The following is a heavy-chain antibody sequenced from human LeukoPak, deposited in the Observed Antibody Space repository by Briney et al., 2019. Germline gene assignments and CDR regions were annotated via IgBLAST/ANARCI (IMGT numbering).Heavy chain of an antibody. CDR2: INPSGGST. CDR3: ARDLVTMVRGGPSLWYFDL. D-gene: IGHD3-10*01. Sequence: ASVKVSCKASGYTFTGYYMHWVRQAPGQGLEWMGIINPSGGSTSYAQKFQGRVTMTRDTSTGTVYMELSSLRSEDTAVYYCARDLVTMVRGGPSLWYFDLWGRGTLVTVSS. V-gene: IGHV1-46*01. CDR1: GYTFTGYY. J-gene: IGHJ2*01.